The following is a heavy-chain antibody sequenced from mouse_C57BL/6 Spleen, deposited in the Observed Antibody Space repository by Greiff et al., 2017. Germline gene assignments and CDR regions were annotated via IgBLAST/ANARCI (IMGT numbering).Heavy chain of an antibody. Sequence: VQLQQPGAELVKPGASVKVSCKASGYTFTSYWMHWVKQRPGQGLEWIGRIHPSDSDTNYNQKFKGKATLTVDKSSSTAYMQLSILTSEDSAVYYCAITGYYGSSYRYFDVWGTGTTVTVSS. CDR3: AITGYYGSSYRYFDV. CDR2: IHPSDSDT. J-gene: IGHJ1*03. CDR1: GYTFTSYW. V-gene: IGHV1-74*01. D-gene: IGHD1-1*01.